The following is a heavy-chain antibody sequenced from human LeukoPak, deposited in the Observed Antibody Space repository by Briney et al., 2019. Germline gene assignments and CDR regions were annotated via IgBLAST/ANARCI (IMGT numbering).Heavy chain of an antibody. CDR1: GFTFSSYA. V-gene: IGHV3-30-3*01. CDR2: ISYDGSNK. CDR3: ARGYSGSYSYYYYYYGMDV. Sequence: PGRSLRLSCAASGFTFSSYAMHWVRQAPGKGLEWVAVISYDGSNKYYADSVKGRFTISRDNSKNTLYLQMNSLRAEDTAVYYCARGYSGSYSYYYYYYGMDVWGQGTTVTVPS. J-gene: IGHJ6*02. D-gene: IGHD1-26*01.